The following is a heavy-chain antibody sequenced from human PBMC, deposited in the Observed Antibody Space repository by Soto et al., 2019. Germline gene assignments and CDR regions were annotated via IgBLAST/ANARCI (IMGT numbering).Heavy chain of an antibody. CDR1: GYTFTSYG. CDR2: INTYKGNT. J-gene: IGHJ4*02. V-gene: IGHV1-18*01. CDR3: ATRSPAFDY. Sequence: ASVKVSCETSGYTFTSYGISWVRQAPGQGLEWMGWINTYKGNTNYAQKFQGRVTMTTDTSTSTGYMELRSLRSDDTAVYCCATRSPAFDYWGQGTLVTVSS.